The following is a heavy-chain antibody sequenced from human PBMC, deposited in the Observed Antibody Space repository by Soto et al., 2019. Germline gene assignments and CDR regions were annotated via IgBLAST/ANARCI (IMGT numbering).Heavy chain of an antibody. CDR3: ARVVLYRPPRITS. Sequence: SETLSLTCTVSGGSISSGDYYWSWIRQPPGKGLEWIGYIYYSGSTYYTPSLRSRVTISVDTSKNQFSLKLSSVTAADTAVYKCARVVLYRPPRITSWGQGTLVP. D-gene: IGHD2-15*01. J-gene: IGHJ5*02. V-gene: IGHV4-30-4*01. CDR2: IYYSGST. CDR1: GGSISSGDYY.